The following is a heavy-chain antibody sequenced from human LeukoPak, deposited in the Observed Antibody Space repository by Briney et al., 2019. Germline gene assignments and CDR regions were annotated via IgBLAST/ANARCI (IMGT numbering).Heavy chain of an antibody. CDR2: IYYSGST. Sequence: SETLSLTCAVYGGSFSGYYWSWIRQPPGKGLEWIGYIYYSGSTYYNPSLKSRVTISVDTSKNQFSLKLSSVTAADTAVYYCAHADTANPDAFDIWGQGTMVTVSS. CDR1: GGSFSGYY. V-gene: IGHV4-59*06. D-gene: IGHD5-18*01. J-gene: IGHJ3*02. CDR3: AHADTANPDAFDI.